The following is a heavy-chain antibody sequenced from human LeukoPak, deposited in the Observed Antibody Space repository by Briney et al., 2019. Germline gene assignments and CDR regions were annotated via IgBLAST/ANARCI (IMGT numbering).Heavy chain of an antibody. J-gene: IGHJ4*02. D-gene: IGHD1-14*01. CDR2: ISAYNGNT. Sequence: GASVKVSCKASGYTFTSYGTSWVRQAPGQGLERMGWISAYNGNTNYAQKLQGRVTMTTDTSTSTAYMELRSLRSDDTAVYYCARARTSLYYFDYWGQGTLVTVSS. CDR3: ARARTSLYYFDY. CDR1: GYTFTSYG. V-gene: IGHV1-18*01.